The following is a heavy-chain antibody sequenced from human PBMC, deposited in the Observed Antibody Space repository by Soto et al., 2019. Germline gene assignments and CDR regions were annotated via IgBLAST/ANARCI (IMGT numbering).Heavy chain of an antibody. CDR2: INSDGSST. CDR1: GFTFSSYW. CDR3: ASRIAAAGTIFDY. Sequence: PGGSLRLSCAASGFTFSSYWMHWVRQAPGKGLVWVSRINSDGSSTSYADSVKGRFTISRDNAKNTLYLQMNSLRAEDTAVYYCASRIAAAGTIFDYWGQGTLVTVSS. V-gene: IGHV3-74*01. J-gene: IGHJ4*02. D-gene: IGHD6-13*01.